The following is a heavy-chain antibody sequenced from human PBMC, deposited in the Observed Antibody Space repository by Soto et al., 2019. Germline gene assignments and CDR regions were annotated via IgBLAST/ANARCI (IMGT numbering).Heavy chain of an antibody. V-gene: IGHV1-69*13. CDR2: IIPTFGTA. CDR3: ASPPSYYDFWSGPKYGMDV. D-gene: IGHD3-3*01. J-gene: IGHJ6*02. CDR1: GGTFSSYA. Sequence: ASVKVSCKASGGTFSSYAISWVRQAPGQGLEWMGGIIPTFGTANYAQKFQGRVTITADESTSTAYMELSSLRSEETAVYYCASPPSYYDFWSGPKYGMDVWCQGTTVTVSS.